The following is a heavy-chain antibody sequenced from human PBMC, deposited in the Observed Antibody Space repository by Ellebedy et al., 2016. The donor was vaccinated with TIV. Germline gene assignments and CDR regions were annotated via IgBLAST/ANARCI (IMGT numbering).Heavy chain of an antibody. CDR1: DDSVSSDNY. CDR3: ARDYGTSGSYYYYYGMDV. CDR2: IYHSGSA. D-gene: IGHD2-8*01. J-gene: IGHJ6*02. Sequence: SETLSLXXTVFDDSVSSDNYWGWLRQSPGKGLEWIGSIYHSGSAHYNPSLKSRVTISVDTSKNQFSLKLNSVTAADTAVYYCARDYGTSGSYYYYYGMDVWGQGTTVTVS. V-gene: IGHV4-38-2*02.